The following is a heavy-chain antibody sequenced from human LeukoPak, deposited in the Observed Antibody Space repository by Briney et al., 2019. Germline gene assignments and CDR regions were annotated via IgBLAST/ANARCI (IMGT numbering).Heavy chain of an antibody. Sequence: PSETLSLTCAVYGGSFSGYYWSWIRQPPGKGLEWIGEINHSGSTNYNPSLKSRVTISVDTSKNQFSLKLSSVTAADTAVYYCARLSPNYDSGGYYYEDSWGQGTLVTVSS. V-gene: IGHV4-34*01. CDR3: ARLSPNYDSGGYYYEDS. J-gene: IGHJ4*02. CDR1: GGSFSGYY. D-gene: IGHD3-22*01. CDR2: INHSGST.